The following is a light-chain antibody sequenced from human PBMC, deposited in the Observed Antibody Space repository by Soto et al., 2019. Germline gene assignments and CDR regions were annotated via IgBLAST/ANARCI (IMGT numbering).Light chain of an antibody. J-gene: IGKJ5*01. Sequence: DIQMTQSPSSLSASVGNRVTITCRASQSISTYLNWYQKKPGKAPNLLIYDASRLQSGVPSRFSGSGGGTDFTLSISSVQPEDFATYFCQQSYIDPITFGQVTRLQFK. CDR2: DAS. CDR1: QSISTY. V-gene: IGKV1-39*01. CDR3: QQSYIDPIT.